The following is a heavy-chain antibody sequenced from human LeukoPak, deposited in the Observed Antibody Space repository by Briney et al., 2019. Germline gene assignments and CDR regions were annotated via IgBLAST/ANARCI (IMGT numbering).Heavy chain of an antibody. Sequence: PSETLSLTCTVSGVSISSSSYHWAWIRQPPGKGLEWIGSIYDSGSTYYNPSLKSRVTISVDTSKNQFSLKLNSVTAADTAVYYCTRQVLHTAMDYWGQGTLVTVSS. CDR1: GVSISSSSYH. J-gene: IGHJ4*02. D-gene: IGHD5-18*01. CDR3: TRQVLHTAMDY. CDR2: IYDSGST. V-gene: IGHV4-39*01.